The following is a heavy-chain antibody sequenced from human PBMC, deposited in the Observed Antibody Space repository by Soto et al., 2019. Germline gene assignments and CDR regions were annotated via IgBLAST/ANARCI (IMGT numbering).Heavy chain of an antibody. CDR2: IYSSGST. CDR3: ASSNIAAAGFYYYGMDV. J-gene: IGHJ6*02. D-gene: IGHD6-13*01. Sequence: SETLSLTCTVSGGSVSSGSNYWSWIRQPPGKGLEWVGYIYSSGSTTYNPSLKSRVTISVDTSKNHFSLKLSSVTAADTAVYYCASSNIAAAGFYYYGMDVWGRGTTVTSP. V-gene: IGHV4-61*03. CDR1: GGSVSSGSNY.